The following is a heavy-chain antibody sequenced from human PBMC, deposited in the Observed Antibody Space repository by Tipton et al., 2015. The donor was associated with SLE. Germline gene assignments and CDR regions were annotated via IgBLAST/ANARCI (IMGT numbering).Heavy chain of an antibody. J-gene: IGHJ4*02. CDR1: GLTFNTYA. CDR3: ARPSTTVVPDY. Sequence: SLRLSCAASGLTFNTYAMSWIRQAPGKGLEWVANIKQDGSERYYADSVEGRFAISRDNAKNSLYLQMNSLRAEDTAVYYCARPSTTVVPDYWGRGTLVTVSS. V-gene: IGHV3-7*01. D-gene: IGHD3-10*01. CDR2: IKQDGSER.